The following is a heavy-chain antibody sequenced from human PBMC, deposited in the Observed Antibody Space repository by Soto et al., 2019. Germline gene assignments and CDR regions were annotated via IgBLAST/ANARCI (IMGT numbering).Heavy chain of an antibody. J-gene: IGHJ6*01. V-gene: IGHV3-13*01. Sequence: EVQLVESGGGLVQPGGSLRLSCAASGFTFSNYDMHWVRQVTGKGLEWVSGITTAGDTYYPGSVRGRFTTSREKAKNSLYLQMNSLCAGGTAVYYCARELHGGSYGMDVWGQGTTVTVSS. CDR1: GFTFSNYD. CDR2: ITTAGDT. CDR3: ARELHGGSYGMDV.